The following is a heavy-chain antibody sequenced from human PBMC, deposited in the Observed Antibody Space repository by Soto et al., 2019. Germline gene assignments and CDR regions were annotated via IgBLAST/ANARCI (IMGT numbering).Heavy chain of an antibody. Sequence: HVHVVQSGAEVKKRGASVKVSCKSSGYTFTSYHIHWVRQSTGQGLEWVGWMNPNSGDTGYAQKFQDRDTMTSNTAISTAYMELSSIRSDDTAVYYCASICHNGVCFDYWGQGTLVTVSS. CDR1: GYTFTSYH. CDR2: MNPNSGDT. D-gene: IGHD2-8*01. V-gene: IGHV1-8*01. J-gene: IGHJ4*02. CDR3: ASICHNGVCFDY.